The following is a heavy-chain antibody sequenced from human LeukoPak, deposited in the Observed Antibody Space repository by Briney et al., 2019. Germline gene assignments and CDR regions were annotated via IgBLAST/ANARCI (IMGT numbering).Heavy chain of an antibody. CDR3: AKDILAAGGGAFDY. CDR1: GFTFSSYG. CDR2: IRYDGSNK. V-gene: IGHV3-30*02. D-gene: IGHD6-13*01. J-gene: IGHJ4*02. Sequence: GGSLRLSCAASGFTFSSYGMHWVRQAPGKGLEWVAFIRYDGSNKYYADSVKGRFTISRDNSKNTLYLQMNSLRAEDTAVYYCAKDILAAGGGAFDYWGQGTLVTVSS.